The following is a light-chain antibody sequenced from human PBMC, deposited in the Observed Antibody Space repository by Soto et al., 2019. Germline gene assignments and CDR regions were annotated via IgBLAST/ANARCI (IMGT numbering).Light chain of an antibody. CDR3: QHYNSYPWT. CDR2: KAS. Sequence: DIQMTQSPSTLSASVGARVPITGRASQSISSWLAWYQQKPGKAPKLLIYKASSLGSGVPSRFSGSGSGTEFTLTISSLQPDDFAAYYCQHYNSYPWTFGQGTKVDIK. V-gene: IGKV1-5*03. CDR1: QSISSW. J-gene: IGKJ1*01.